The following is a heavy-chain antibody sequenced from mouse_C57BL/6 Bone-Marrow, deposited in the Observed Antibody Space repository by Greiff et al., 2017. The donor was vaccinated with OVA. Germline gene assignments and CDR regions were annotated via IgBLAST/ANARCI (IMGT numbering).Heavy chain of an antibody. D-gene: IGHD2-2*01. CDR3: AREGGLPWYFDV. J-gene: IGHJ1*03. Sequence: EVKLMESGPELVKPGASVKIPCKASGYTFTDYNMDWVKQSHGKSLEWIGDINPNNGGTIYNQKFKGKATLTVDKSSSTAYMELRSLTSEDTAVYYCAREGGLPWYFDVWGTGTTVTVSS. CDR1: GYTFTDYN. V-gene: IGHV1-18*01. CDR2: INPNNGGT.